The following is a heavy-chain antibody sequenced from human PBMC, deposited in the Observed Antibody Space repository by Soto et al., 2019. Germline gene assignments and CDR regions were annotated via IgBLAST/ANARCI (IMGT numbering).Heavy chain of an antibody. CDR2: FDPEDGET. J-gene: IGHJ5*02. CDR1: GYTLTELS. Sequence: ASVKVSCKVSGYTLTELSMHWVRQAPGKGLEWMGGFDPEDGETIYAQKFQGRVTMTEDTSTDTVYMELSSLRSEDTAVYYCASHYDFWSGYYSTSSHNWFDPWGQGTLVTVSS. CDR3: ASHYDFWSGYYSTSSHNWFDP. D-gene: IGHD3-3*01. V-gene: IGHV1-24*01.